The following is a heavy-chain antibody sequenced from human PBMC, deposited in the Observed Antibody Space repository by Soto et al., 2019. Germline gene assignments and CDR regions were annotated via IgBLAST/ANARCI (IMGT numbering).Heavy chain of an antibody. J-gene: IGHJ6*02. CDR3: ATLLDTATQRPSMDV. CDR1: GYTFTSYD. CDR2: MNPNSGNT. V-gene: IGHV1-8*01. Sequence: QVQLVQSGAEVKKPGASVKVSCKASGYTFTSYDINWVRQATGQGLEWMGWMNPNSGNTGYAQKFQGRVTMTRNTSISTAYMELSSLRSEDTAVYYCATLLDTATQRPSMDVWGQGTTVTVSS. D-gene: IGHD4-17*01.